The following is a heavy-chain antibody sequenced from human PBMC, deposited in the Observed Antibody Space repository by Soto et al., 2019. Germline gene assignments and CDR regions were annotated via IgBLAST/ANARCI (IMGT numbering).Heavy chain of an antibody. D-gene: IGHD1-26*01. CDR1: RYTFTSYG. V-gene: IGHV1-3*01. CDR2: INAGNGNT. Sequence: GXSVKVSFKASRYTFTSYGMHWVRQAPGQRLEWMGWINAGNGNTKYSQNFQGRVTITRDTSASTAYMELSSLRSEDTAVYYCARDAYPELLRGFDPWGQGTLVTVSS. CDR3: ARDAYPELLRGFDP. J-gene: IGHJ5*02.